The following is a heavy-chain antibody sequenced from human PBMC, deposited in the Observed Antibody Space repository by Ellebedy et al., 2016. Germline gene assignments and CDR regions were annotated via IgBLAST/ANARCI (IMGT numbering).Heavy chain of an antibody. CDR1: GFTFSTYW. J-gene: IGHJ3*01. Sequence: GGSLRLSCAASGFTFSTYWMAWVRQAQGKGPEWVANINEDGSVKHFVGSLEGRFTISRDNAKNSLYLQMNSLRDEDTAVYYCTRDPHALDFWGQGTMVTVSS. CDR3: TRDPHALDF. CDR2: INEDGSVK. V-gene: IGHV3-7*01.